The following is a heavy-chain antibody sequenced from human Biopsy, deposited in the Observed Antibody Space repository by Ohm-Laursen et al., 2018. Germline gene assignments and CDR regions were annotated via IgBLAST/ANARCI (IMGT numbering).Heavy chain of an antibody. J-gene: IGHJ4*02. D-gene: IGHD4-11*01. CDR2: INPSGGTV. Sequence: ASVKVSCKASGCVFINYLVHWVRQAPGQGLEWMGKINPSGGTVAYAHKFQGRVSMTRDTSTSTIYMDLSSLRSEDTALYYCTRDIGPWGDYSFEYWGQGTLVTVSS. V-gene: IGHV1-46*01. CDR1: GCVFINYL. CDR3: TRDIGPWGDYSFEY.